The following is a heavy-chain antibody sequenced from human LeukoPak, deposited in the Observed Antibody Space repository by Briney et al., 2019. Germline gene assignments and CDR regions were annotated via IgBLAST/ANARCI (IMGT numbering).Heavy chain of an antibody. CDR2: ISYDGSNK. J-gene: IGHJ3*02. Sequence: GGSLRLSCAASGFTFSSYAMHWVRQAPGKGLEWVAVISYDGSNKCYADSVKGRFTISRDNSKNTLYLQMNSLRAEDTAVYYCARGLPIKGYCSGGSCYGIFAGAFDIWGQGTMVTVSS. D-gene: IGHD2-15*01. CDR3: ARGLPIKGYCSGGSCYGIFAGAFDI. CDR1: GFTFSSYA. V-gene: IGHV3-30*04.